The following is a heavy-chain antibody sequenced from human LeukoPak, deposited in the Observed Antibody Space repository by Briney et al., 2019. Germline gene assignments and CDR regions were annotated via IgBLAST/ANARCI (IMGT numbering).Heavy chain of an antibody. J-gene: IGHJ6*03. V-gene: IGHV4-4*07. CDR2: IYTSGST. CDR3: ARTVTTPARYCSSTSCFGGYYMDV. CDR1: GGSISSYY. Sequence: SETLSLTCTVSGGSISSYYWSWLRQPAGKGLEWIGRIYTSGSTNYNPSLKSRVTMSVDTSKNQFSLKLSSVTAADTAVYYCARTVTTPARYCSSTSCFGGYYMDVWGKGTTVTVSS. D-gene: IGHD2-2*01.